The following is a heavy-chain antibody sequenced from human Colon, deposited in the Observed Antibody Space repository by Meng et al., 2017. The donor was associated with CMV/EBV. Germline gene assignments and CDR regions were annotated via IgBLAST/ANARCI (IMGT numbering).Heavy chain of an antibody. Sequence: SLKISCVASGFAFSESGMHWIRQTPGKGLEWVAGITWTSGSTGYADSVRGRFTISRDNAKNSLYLQMNSLRLEDTALYYCAKDQSNYASLPMDFWGQGTLVTVSS. J-gene: IGHJ4*02. D-gene: IGHD4-11*01. V-gene: IGHV3-9*01. CDR1: GFAFSESG. CDR2: ITWTSGST. CDR3: AKDQSNYASLPMDF.